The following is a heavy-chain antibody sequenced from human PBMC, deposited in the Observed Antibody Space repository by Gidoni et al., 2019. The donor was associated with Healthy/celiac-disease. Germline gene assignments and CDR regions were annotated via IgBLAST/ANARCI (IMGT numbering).Heavy chain of an antibody. CDR2: ISYDGSNK. V-gene: IGHV3-30*01. Sequence: QVQLVEPGGGVVQPGRSLRLSCAASGFTFSSSAMHWVRQAPGKGLEWVAVISYDGSNKYYADSVKGRFTISRDNSKNTLYLQMNSLRAEDTAVYYCARERDYGDYEYNWFDPWGQGTLVTVSS. J-gene: IGHJ5*02. CDR1: GFTFSSSA. D-gene: IGHD4-17*01. CDR3: ARERDYGDYEYNWFDP.